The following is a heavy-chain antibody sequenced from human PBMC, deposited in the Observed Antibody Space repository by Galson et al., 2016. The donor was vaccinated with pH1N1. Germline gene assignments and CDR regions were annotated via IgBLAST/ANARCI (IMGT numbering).Heavy chain of an antibody. CDR3: AREGVTESGRWENAFAI. V-gene: IGHV6-1*01. D-gene: IGHD1-26*01. Sequence: ISGDSVSSIDAAWNWIRQSPSGGLEWLGRTYYRSRWIYDYAGSVSGRITINPDTSKNQFSLQLSSVTPEDTAVYYCAREGVTESGRWENAFAIWGQGTMVTVS. J-gene: IGHJ3*02. CDR1: GDSVSSIDAA. CDR2: TYYRSRWIY.